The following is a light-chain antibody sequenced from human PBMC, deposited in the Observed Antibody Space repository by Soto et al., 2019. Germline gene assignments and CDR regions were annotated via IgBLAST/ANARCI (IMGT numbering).Light chain of an antibody. CDR3: CSYAGSYKGYV. CDR1: SSDVGGYHY. Sequence: QSVLTQPRSVSGSPGQSVTISCTGTSSDVGGYHYVSWYQQHPGKAPKLMIYDVSKRPSGVPVRFSGSKSGNTASLTISGLQAEDEADYYCCSYAGSYKGYVFGTGTKLTVL. CDR2: DVS. J-gene: IGLJ1*01. V-gene: IGLV2-11*01.